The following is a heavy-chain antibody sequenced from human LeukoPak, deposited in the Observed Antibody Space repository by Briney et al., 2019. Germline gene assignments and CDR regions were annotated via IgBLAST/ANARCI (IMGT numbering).Heavy chain of an antibody. CDR2: ISDEGGKK. CDR1: GFTFSGYG. D-gene: IGHD3-3*01. J-gene: IGHJ4*02. V-gene: IGHV3-30*03. CDR3: AREFLEWYLDY. Sequence: PGGSLRLSCAASGFTFSGYGMHWVRQAPGKGLEWVAVISDEGGKKYYADSVKGRFTISRDNSKNTLYLQMNSLRAEDTAVYYCAREFLEWYLDYWGQGTLVTVSS.